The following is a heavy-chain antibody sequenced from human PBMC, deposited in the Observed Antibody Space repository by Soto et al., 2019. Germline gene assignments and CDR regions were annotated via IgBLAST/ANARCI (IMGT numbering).Heavy chain of an antibody. CDR3: VRRGPRYNWNDVRAFDI. Sequence: GESLKISCKGSGYSFTSYWIGWVRQMPGKGLEWMGIIYPGDSDTRYSPSFQGQVTISADKSISTAYLQWSSLKASDTAMYYCVRRGPRYNWNDVRAFDIWGQGTMVTVSS. J-gene: IGHJ3*02. D-gene: IGHD1-20*01. CDR2: IYPGDSDT. V-gene: IGHV5-51*01. CDR1: GYSFTSYW.